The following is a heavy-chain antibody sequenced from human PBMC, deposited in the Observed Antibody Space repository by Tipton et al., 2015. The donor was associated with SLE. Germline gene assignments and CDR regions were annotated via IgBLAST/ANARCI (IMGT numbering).Heavy chain of an antibody. CDR1: GFTFSSNA. J-gene: IGHJ4*02. V-gene: IGHV3-66*02. D-gene: IGHD6-6*01. Sequence: SLRLSCAASGFTFSSNAINWVRQTPGKGLEWVSVIYSDGSTYYADSVTGRFTISRDNSKNTLYLQMNSLRAEDTAVYYCARDVYSSSSGEGYWGQGTLVTVSS. CDR2: IYSDGST. CDR3: ARDVYSSSSGEGY.